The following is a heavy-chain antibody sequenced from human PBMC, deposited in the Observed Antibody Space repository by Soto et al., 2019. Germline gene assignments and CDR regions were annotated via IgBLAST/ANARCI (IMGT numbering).Heavy chain of an antibody. CDR1: GGSISSYY. Sequence: QVQLQESGPGLVKPSETLSLTCTVSGGSISSYYWSWIRQPPGKGLEWIGYIYYSGSTNYNPSLKSRVTISVDTSKNQFSLQLSSVTAADTAVYYCARLSGWYYYFDYWGQGTLVTVSS. CDR3: ARLSGWYYYFDY. V-gene: IGHV4-59*01. CDR2: IYYSGST. D-gene: IGHD6-19*01. J-gene: IGHJ4*02.